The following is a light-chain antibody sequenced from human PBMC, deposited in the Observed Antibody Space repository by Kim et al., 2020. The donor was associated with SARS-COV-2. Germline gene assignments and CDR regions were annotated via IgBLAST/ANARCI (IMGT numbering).Light chain of an antibody. CDR1: SGDVVGFNY. CDR2: AVT. V-gene: IGLV2-14*03. Sequence: ITVSCAGTSGDVVGFNYGYWCQSQAGEAPKLMIYAVTKRASGVSIRFSGAEAGNTASLTISGLQAEEEADYYCTSYTGSHTWGFGGGTQLTVL. CDR3: TSYTGSHTWG. J-gene: IGLJ3*02.